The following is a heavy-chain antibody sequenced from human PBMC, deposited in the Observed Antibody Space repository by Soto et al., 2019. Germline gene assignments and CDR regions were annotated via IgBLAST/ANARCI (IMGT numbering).Heavy chain of an antibody. V-gene: IGHV3-23*01. CDR1: GFTFSSYA. CDR2: ISGSGGST. CDR3: AKDWGTEGGGLFYYVMDV. D-gene: IGHD3-16*01. Sequence: PGGSLRLSCAASGFTFSSYAMSWVRQAPGKGLEWVSAISGSGGSTYYADFVKGRFTISRDNSKKTLYLQMNSLRAEVTAVYYCAKDWGTEGGGLFYYVMDVWGQGTTVTVSS. J-gene: IGHJ6*02.